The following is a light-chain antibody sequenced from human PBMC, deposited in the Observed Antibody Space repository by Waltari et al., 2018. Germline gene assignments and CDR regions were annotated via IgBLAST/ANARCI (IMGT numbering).Light chain of an antibody. CDR1: QSVGST. CDR3: QQYHNWPPGT. Sequence: ETVMTQSPATLSVSPGEGATLSCRASQSVGSTVAWYQQKPGQAPRLLMYGASTRAAGIPARFSGSGSGTEVTLTISSLQSEDFAIYFCQQYHNWPPGTFGQGTTVEIK. CDR2: GAS. J-gene: IGKJ1*01. V-gene: IGKV3-15*01.